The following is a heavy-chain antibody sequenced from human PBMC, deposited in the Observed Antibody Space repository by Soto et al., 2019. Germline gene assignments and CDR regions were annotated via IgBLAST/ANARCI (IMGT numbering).Heavy chain of an antibody. CDR2: IYYSGST. D-gene: IGHD3-9*01. J-gene: IGHJ4*02. CDR1: GGSISSSSYY. V-gene: IGHV4-39*01. Sequence: SETLSLTCTVSGGSISSSSYYWGWIRQPPGKGLEWIGSIYYSGSTYYNPSLKSRVTISVDTSKNQFSLKLSSVTAADTAVYYCARHLGLRYFDWLLPFDYWGQGTLVTVSS. CDR3: ARHLGLRYFDWLLPFDY.